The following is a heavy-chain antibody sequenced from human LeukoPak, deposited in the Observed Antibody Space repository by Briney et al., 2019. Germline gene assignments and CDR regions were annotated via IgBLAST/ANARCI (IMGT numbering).Heavy chain of an antibody. V-gene: IGHV3-30*04. CDR3: AREVITIFPPLFDY. CDR1: GFTFSSYA. D-gene: IGHD3-9*01. Sequence: PGGSLRLSCAASGFTFSSYAMHWVRQAPGKGLEWVAVISYDGSNKYYADSVKGRFTISRDNSKNTLYLQMNSLRAEDTAVYYCAREVITIFPPLFDYWGQGTLVTVSS. J-gene: IGHJ4*02. CDR2: ISYDGSNK.